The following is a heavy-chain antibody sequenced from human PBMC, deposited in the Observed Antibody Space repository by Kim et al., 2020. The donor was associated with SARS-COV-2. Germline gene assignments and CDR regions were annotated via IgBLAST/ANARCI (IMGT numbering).Heavy chain of an antibody. J-gene: IGHJ4*02. D-gene: IGHD6-13*01. V-gene: IGHV1-18*04. CDR3: ASGAKDSSSWMYS. Sequence: ASVKVSCKASGHTLTSYGISWARQAPGQGLEWVGWMTAYSGQTEYAQKFRDRVILSADTFTNTAYMELRSLRSDDTPIYYCASGAKDSSSWMYSWGQGSLVIVSS. CDR1: GHTLTSYG. CDR2: MTAYSGQT.